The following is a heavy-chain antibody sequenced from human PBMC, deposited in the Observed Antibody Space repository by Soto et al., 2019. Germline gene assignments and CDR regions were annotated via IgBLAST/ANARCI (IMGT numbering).Heavy chain of an antibody. CDR2: IGWNSGII. V-gene: IGHV3-9*01. CDR1: GFTFDDYA. J-gene: IGHJ4*02. CDR3: AKDLTWSGFGRGFDY. Sequence: EVQLVESGGNLVQPGRSLRLSCATSGFTFDDYAMHWVRQAPGKGLEWVSGIGWNSGIIGYADSVKGRFTISRDNAKNSRYLQMHSLRREDTALYYCAKDLTWSGFGRGFDYWGQGTLVTVSS. D-gene: IGHD3-3*01.